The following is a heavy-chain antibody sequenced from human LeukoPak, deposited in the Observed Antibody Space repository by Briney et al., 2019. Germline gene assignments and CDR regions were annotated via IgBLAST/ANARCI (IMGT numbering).Heavy chain of an antibody. J-gene: IGHJ4*02. Sequence: SETLSLTCSVSNYSISRTYHWGWIRQPPGKGLEWIGTIYHSGTTYYNPSLKSRVTTSVDTSKNQFSLKLTSVTAADTAVYYCARGGKWLYYFDYWGQGTLVTVSS. V-gene: IGHV4-38-2*02. CDR1: NYSISRTYH. D-gene: IGHD6-19*01. CDR3: ARGGKWLYYFDY. CDR2: IYHSGTT.